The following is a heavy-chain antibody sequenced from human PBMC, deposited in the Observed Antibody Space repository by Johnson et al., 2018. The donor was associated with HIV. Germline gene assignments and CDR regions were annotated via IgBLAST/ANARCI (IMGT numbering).Heavy chain of an antibody. Sequence: QVQLVESGGGLVKPGGSLRLSCAASEFTFSDYYMSWIRPALGKGLEWVSYLSSSGSTIYYADSVKGRFTIPRDNAKNSLYLQMNSLRAEDTAVSYFAREFGQQLGTVGAFDIWGQGTMVTVSS. V-gene: IGHV3-11*04. D-gene: IGHD6-13*01. CDR3: AREFGQQLGTVGAFDI. CDR2: LSSSGSTI. J-gene: IGHJ3*02. CDR1: EFTFSDYY.